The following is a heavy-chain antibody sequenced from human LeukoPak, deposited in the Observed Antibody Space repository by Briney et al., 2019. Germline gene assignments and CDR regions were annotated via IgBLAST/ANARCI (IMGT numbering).Heavy chain of an antibody. J-gene: IGHJ4*02. D-gene: IGHD4-17*01. CDR1: GITFISSG. CDR3: ARSNGDYPYPFDY. CDR2: ISVYNGHT. Sequence: ASLKVSCKASGITFISSGISWVRQAPGQGLEWMGWISVYNGHTNYAQKLQGRVTMTTDTSTSTAHMELRSLRSDDTAVYYCARSNGDYPYPFDYWGQGILVTVSS. V-gene: IGHV1-18*01.